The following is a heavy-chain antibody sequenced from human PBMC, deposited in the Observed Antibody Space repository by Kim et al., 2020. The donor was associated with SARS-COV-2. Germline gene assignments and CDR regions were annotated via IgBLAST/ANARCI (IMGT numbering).Heavy chain of an antibody. CDR1: GFTFTTYN. D-gene: IGHD1-7*01. J-gene: IGHJ4*02. V-gene: IGHV3-48*02. CDR3: ARDWNCGIDF. CDR2: ISVTDAI. Sequence: GGSLTLSCTASGFTFTTYNMNWVRQAPGKGLEWISYISVTDAIYYADSVKGRFTISRDYAKNSLDLQMNSRRDEDTAAYYCARDWNCGIDFWCQVTLFT.